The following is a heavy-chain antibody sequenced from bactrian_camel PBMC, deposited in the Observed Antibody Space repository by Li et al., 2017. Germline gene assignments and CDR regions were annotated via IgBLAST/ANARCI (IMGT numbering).Heavy chain of an antibody. D-gene: IGHD5*01. V-gene: IGHV3S60*01. CDR1: GFSFDDAD. CDR3: AAASTPEESIIRWVPMDHFNY. CDR2: LASYGTT. Sequence: HVQLVESGGGSVQAGGSLTLSCTGSGFSFDDADMGWYRQGSGSDCKLVSALASYGTTYYLGSVKGRFTMSQNNAGDTVYLQMNSLKPEDTAMYYCAAASTPEESIIRWVPMDHFNYWGQGTQVTVS. J-gene: IGHJ4*01.